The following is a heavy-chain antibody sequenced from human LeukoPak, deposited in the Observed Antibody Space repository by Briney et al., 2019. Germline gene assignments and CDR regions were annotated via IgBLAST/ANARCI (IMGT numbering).Heavy chain of an antibody. CDR1: GYTFTSYY. CDR2: INPSGGST. J-gene: IGHJ4*02. V-gene: IGHV1-46*01. D-gene: IGHD3-16*02. Sequence: GASVKVSCMASGYTFTSYYMHWVRQAPGQGLEWMGIINPSGGSTSYAQKFQGRVTMTRDTSTSTVYMELSSLRSEDTAVYYCARGGDDYVWGSYRLAVCWGQGTLVTVSS. CDR3: ARGGDDYVWGSYRLAVC.